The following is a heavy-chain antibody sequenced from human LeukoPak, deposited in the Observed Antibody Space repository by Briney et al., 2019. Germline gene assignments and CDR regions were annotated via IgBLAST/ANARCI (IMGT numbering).Heavy chain of an antibody. CDR2: IIPIFGTA. Sequence: SVKVSCKASGGTFSSYAISWVRQAPGQGLEWMGGIIPIFGTANYAQEFQGRVTITTDESTSTAYMELSSLRSEDTAVYYCARDLDDFWSGHDTDWGQGTLVTVSS. CDR3: ARDLDDFWSGHDTD. J-gene: IGHJ4*02. V-gene: IGHV1-69*05. CDR1: GGTFSSYA. D-gene: IGHD3-3*01.